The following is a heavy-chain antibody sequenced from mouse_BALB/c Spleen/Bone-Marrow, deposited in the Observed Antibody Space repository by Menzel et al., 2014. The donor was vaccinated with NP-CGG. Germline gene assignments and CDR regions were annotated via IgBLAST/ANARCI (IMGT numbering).Heavy chain of an antibody. J-gene: IGHJ3*01. CDR2: INPDSNTI. V-gene: IGHV4-1*02. CDR3: SRLGYCGGFAY. D-gene: IGHD2-3*01. Sequence: EVKLVESGGGLVQPGGSLKLSCAASGFDFSRYWMSWVRQAPGKGLEWIGEINPDSNTINYTPSLKDKFIISRDNAKNTLYLQMSKVRSEDTALYYCSRLGYCGGFAYWGQGTLVTVSA. CDR1: GFDFSRYW.